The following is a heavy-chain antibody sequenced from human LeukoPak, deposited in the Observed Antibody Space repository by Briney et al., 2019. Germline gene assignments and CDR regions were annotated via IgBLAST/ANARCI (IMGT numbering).Heavy chain of an antibody. J-gene: IGHJ4*02. Sequence: PTGGSLRLSCAASGFTFSSYWMSWVRQAPGKGLEWVANIKQDGSEKYHVDSVKGRFTISRDNAKNSLYLQMNSLRAEDTAVYYCARDGRRRYYVSGSDTSDYWGQGTLVTVSS. CDR2: IKQDGSEK. D-gene: IGHD3-10*01. CDR1: GFTFSSYW. CDR3: ARDGRRRYYVSGSDTSDY. V-gene: IGHV3-7*03.